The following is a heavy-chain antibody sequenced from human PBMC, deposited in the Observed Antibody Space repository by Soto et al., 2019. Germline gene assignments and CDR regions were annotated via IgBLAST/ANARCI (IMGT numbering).Heavy chain of an antibody. CDR3: ARTTAVPNTLRSRYFFDY. V-gene: IGHV4-61*01. Sequence: PSETLSLTCSVSGGSISSGYYYWSWIRQPPGKRLEWIGYVYYSGTTNYNPSLKSRVTISVDLSKNQFSLRLSSVTTADTALYYCARTTAVPNTLRSRYFFDYWGQGTLVTVSS. CDR1: GGSISSGYYY. CDR2: VYYSGTT. D-gene: IGHD4-17*01. J-gene: IGHJ4*02.